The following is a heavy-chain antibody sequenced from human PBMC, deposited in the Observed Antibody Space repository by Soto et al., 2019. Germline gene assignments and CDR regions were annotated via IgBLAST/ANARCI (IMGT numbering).Heavy chain of an antibody. J-gene: IGHJ4*02. V-gene: IGHV4-39*01. CDR3: ARSIASRKDSFDY. Sequence: SETLSLTCTVSGGSISSISYYWGWIRPPPGKGLEWIGSIYYSGSTYYNPSLKSRVTISVDTSKNQFPLKLSSVTAADTAVYYCARSIASRKDSFDYWGQGTLVTVSS. D-gene: IGHD6-6*01. CDR2: IYYSGST. CDR1: GGSISSISYY.